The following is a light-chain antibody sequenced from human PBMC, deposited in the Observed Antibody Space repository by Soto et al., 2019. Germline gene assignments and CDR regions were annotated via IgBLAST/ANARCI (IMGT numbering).Light chain of an antibody. J-gene: IGKJ4*01. V-gene: IGKV3-15*01. CDR3: QHYDIWPLT. CDR2: AAS. CDR1: QSVRSN. Sequence: EIVMTQSPATLSVSPGERATLSCRASQSVRSNLAWHQQKPGQAPRLLIYAASTRATGVQARFSGSGSGTEFTLTISDLQSEEFAVYFCQHYDIWPLTVGGGTKVDI.